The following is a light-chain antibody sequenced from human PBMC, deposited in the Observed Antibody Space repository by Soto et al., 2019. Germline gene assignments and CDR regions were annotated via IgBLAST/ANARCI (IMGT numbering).Light chain of an antibody. CDR1: QSVLYSSNNKKY. CDR2: WAS. V-gene: IGKV4-1*01. J-gene: IGKJ1*01. Sequence: DIVMTQSPDSLAVSLGERATINCKSSQSVLYSSNNKKYLAWYQQKPGQPPKLLIYWASTRESGVPDRFSGSGSGTDFTLTISSLQAEDVAVYYCQQYYSIPQTFGQGTKVEIK. CDR3: QQYYSIPQT.